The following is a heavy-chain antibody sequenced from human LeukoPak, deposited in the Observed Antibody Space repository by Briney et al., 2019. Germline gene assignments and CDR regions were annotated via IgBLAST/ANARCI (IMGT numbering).Heavy chain of an antibody. D-gene: IGHD4-17*01. CDR3: ARVVEGDYGAFDI. CDR2: IYYSGTT. CDR1: GGSIGSYY. Sequence: PSETLPLTCTVSGGSIGSYYWSWIRQPPGKGLEWIGYIYYSGTTNSNPSLKSRVTISLDTSKNQFSLKLGSVTAADTAVYYCARVVEGDYGAFDIWGQGTMATVSS. J-gene: IGHJ3*02. V-gene: IGHV4-59*01.